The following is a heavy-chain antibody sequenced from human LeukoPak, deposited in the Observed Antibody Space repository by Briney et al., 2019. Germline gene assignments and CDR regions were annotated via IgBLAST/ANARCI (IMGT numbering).Heavy chain of an antibody. CDR1: GYTFARNY. V-gene: IGHV1-46*01. J-gene: IGHJ4*02. Sequence: ASVKVSCKASGYTFARNYINWLRQAPGQGLEWTGMIDPSGGGTAYAQKFQDRVTMTSDTSTSTVYMELNSLRSEDTAVYYCARSHIVALVFDYWGQGTLVTVSS. CDR2: IDPSGGGT. D-gene: IGHD2-21*01. CDR3: ARSHIVALVFDY.